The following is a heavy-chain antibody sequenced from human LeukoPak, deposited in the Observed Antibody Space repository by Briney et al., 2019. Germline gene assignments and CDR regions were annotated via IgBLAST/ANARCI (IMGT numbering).Heavy chain of an antibody. CDR2: IYKNGRT. V-gene: IGHV4-59*01. Sequence: SETPSLTCTVSGDSISNYYWSWIRQPPGKGLEWIGYIYKNGRTNYNPSLKSRVTISGDTSKNQFSLKLRSVTAADTAVYYCAREAREDIVVVPAAPRGNWFDPWGQGTLVTVSS. J-gene: IGHJ5*02. CDR1: GDSISNYY. CDR3: AREAREDIVVVPAAPRGNWFDP. D-gene: IGHD2-2*01.